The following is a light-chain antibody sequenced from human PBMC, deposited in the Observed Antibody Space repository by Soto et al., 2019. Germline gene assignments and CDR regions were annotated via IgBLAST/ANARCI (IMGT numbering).Light chain of an antibody. CDR2: EVS. V-gene: IGLV2-8*01. CDR1: SSDVGGYNF. J-gene: IGLJ1*01. Sequence: QSALTQPPSASGSPGQSVTISCTGTSSDVGGYNFVSWYQQHPGKAPKLMIYEVSKRPSGVPDRFSGSKSGNTASLTVSGLQAEEEADYYCSSNAGSNNRYVFGTGTKLTVL. CDR3: SSNAGSNNRYV.